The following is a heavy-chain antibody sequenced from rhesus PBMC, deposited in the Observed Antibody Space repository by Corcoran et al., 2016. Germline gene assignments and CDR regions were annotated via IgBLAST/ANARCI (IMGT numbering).Heavy chain of an antibody. Sequence: QVKLQESGPGLVQPSETLSITCAVHDACISINDWRWIRHDLGTGLEWIGYIYGVSGRTSYHPSLKSRVTISTYTSKNQFSLRLSSVTAADTAVYYCASHYKNGYSFDYWGQGVLVTVSS. V-gene: IGHV4-147*01. J-gene: IGHJ4*01. CDR3: ASHYKNGYSFDY. D-gene: IGHD3-28*01. CDR1: DACISIND. CDR2: IYGVSGRT.